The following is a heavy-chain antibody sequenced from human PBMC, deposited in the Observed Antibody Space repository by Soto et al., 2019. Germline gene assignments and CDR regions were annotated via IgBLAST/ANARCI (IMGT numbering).Heavy chain of an antibody. CDR2: MFDTGSA. CDR3: ARHEVGFCSGGSCTYYFDY. J-gene: IGHJ4*02. V-gene: IGHV4-59*08. Sequence: PSETLSLTCTVSGGSISGYYWSWIRQPPGKGLDWIGYMFDTGSARYSPSLQSRVTISVDTSKNQFSLELNSVTATDTAVYYCARHEVGFCSGGSCTYYFDYWGQGILVTVSS. CDR1: GGSISGYY. D-gene: IGHD2-15*01.